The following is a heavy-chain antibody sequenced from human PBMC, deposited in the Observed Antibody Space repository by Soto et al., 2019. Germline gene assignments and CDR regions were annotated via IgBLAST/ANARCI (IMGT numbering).Heavy chain of an antibody. D-gene: IGHD3-10*01. Sequence: QVQLVQSGAEVKKPGSSVRVSCKASGATSTSYSFTWGRQPLGLGLEWMGRINPILSMSNNAQGFQGGVTMTADKSTSTAYMELSSLRSEDTAMYYCASSYGSGYRAFDYWGQGALVTVSS. V-gene: IGHV1-69*02. J-gene: IGHJ4*02. CDR3: ASSYGSGYRAFDY. CDR2: INPILSMS. CDR1: GATSTSYS.